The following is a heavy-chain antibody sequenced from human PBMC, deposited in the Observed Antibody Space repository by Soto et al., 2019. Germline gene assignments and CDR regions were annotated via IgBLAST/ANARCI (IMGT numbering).Heavy chain of an antibody. J-gene: IGHJ4*02. CDR1: GGTFSSYA. CDR2: IIPIFGTA. D-gene: IGHD5-18*01. V-gene: IGHV1-69*12. Sequence: QVQLVQSGAEVKKPGSSVKVSCKASGGTFSSYAISWVRQAPGQGLEWMGGIIPIFGTANYAQKFQGRVTITAAESTSTAYMGLSSLRSEDTAVYYCARDASTPYRYGPRWYFDYWGQGTLVTVSS. CDR3: ARDASTPYRYGPRWYFDY.